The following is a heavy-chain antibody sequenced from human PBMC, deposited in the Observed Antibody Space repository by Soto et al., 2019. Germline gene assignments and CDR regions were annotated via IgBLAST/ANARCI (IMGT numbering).Heavy chain of an antibody. V-gene: IGHV3-11*01. CDR2: ISKSGETT. Sequence: QVDLVESGGALVKPGGSLRLSCVTSGFIFTDYYMSWVRQAPGKGLEWVSYISKSGETTYYTGSVKGRFTISRDNAKNSLYLQMDSLRAEDTAVYTCARGARGYYDTSGWDAFDIWGQGTTVIVSS. CDR3: ARGARGYYDTSGWDAFDI. D-gene: IGHD3-22*01. J-gene: IGHJ3*02. CDR1: GFIFTDYY.